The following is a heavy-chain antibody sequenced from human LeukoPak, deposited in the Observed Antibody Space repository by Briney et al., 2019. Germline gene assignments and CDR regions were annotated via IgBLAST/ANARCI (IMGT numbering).Heavy chain of an antibody. D-gene: IGHD3-9*01. CDR3: ARESGKYYDILTGYPPGTPPDY. V-gene: IGHV3-7*01. Sequence: GGSLRLSCAASGFTFSSYWMSWVRQAPGKGLEWVANIKQDGSEKYYVDSVKGRFTISRDNAKNSLYLQMNSLRAEDTAVYYCARESGKYYDILTGYPPGTPPDYWGQGTLVTGSS. CDR1: GFTFSSYW. J-gene: IGHJ4*02. CDR2: IKQDGSEK.